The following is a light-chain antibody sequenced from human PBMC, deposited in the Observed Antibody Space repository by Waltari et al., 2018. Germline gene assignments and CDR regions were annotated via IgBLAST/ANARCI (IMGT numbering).Light chain of an antibody. V-gene: IGKV3-11*01. CDR3: QQRSNWPYT. CDR1: QTVRSY. Sequence: EIVLTQSPATLSLSPGERATLSCRASQTVRSYLAWYQQRPGQTPRLLIFDASSRATGISAKFSGSGSGTDFILTVSNLEPEDFAVYYCQQRSNWPYTFGQGTRVEIK. CDR2: DAS. J-gene: IGKJ2*01.